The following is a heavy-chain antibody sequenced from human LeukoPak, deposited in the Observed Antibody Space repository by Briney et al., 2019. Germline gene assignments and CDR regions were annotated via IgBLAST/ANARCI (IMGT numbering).Heavy chain of an antibody. Sequence: GASVKVSCKASGYTFTDYYMHWVRQAPGQGLEWMGWINPNGGGTNYAQKFQGRVTVTRDTSISTAYMELSRLRSDGTAVYYCARDIAYSDSSGYRYWGQGTLVTVSS. V-gene: IGHV1-2*02. CDR1: GYTFTDYY. CDR2: INPNGGGT. J-gene: IGHJ4*02. D-gene: IGHD3-22*01. CDR3: ARDIAYSDSSGYRY.